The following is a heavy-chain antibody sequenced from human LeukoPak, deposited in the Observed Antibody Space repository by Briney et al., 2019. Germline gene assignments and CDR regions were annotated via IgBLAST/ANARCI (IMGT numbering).Heavy chain of an antibody. V-gene: IGHV3-48*03. CDR2: ISSSGSTI. CDR1: GFTFSSYV. CDR3: ARYCGGDCYHAFDI. D-gene: IGHD2-21*02. J-gene: IGHJ3*02. Sequence: GGSLRLSCAASGFTFSSYVMNWVRQAPGKGLEWVSYISSSGSTIYYADSVKGRFTISRDNAKNSLYLQMNSLRAEDTAVYYCARYCGGDCYHAFDIWGQGTMVTVSS.